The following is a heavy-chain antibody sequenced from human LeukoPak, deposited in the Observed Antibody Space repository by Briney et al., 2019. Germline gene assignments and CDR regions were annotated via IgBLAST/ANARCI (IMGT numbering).Heavy chain of an antibody. CDR3: ARPLQGIVGATGFDY. V-gene: IGHV5-51*01. CDR1: EYSFATYW. J-gene: IGHJ4*02. Sequence: GESLKISCQGSEYSFATYWIAWLRQMPGKGLEWMGIIYPSDSDTRYSPSFQGQVTVSADKSIKTAYLQWSSLKASDTAMYYCARPLQGIVGATGFDYWGQGTLVTVSS. CDR2: IYPSDSDT. D-gene: IGHD1-26*01.